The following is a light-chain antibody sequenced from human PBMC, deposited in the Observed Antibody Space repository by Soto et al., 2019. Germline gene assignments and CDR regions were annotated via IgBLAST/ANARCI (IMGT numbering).Light chain of an antibody. CDR2: AAS. CDR1: QDISSW. V-gene: IGKV1-12*01. Sequence: DIQMTQSPSSVSASVGDRVTITCRASQDISSWLAWYQQKPGKAPKLLIYAASSLHSGVPSRFSGSGSGTDFTLNISSLQPEDFATYYCQQANSFPYTFGQGTKLEIK. J-gene: IGKJ2*01. CDR3: QQANSFPYT.